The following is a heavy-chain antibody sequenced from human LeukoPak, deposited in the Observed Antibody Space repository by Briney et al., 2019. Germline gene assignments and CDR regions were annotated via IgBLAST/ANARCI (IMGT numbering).Heavy chain of an antibody. CDR3: ARERDYGDYPNWFDP. V-gene: IGHV1-18*01. J-gene: IGHJ5*02. CDR1: SYTFTSYG. D-gene: IGHD4-17*01. Sequence: SVNLSCMASSYTFTSYGISWVRQPPVQWLESKGWISAYNGNTNYAQKLQGRVSMPTDTSTSTAYMELRSLRSDDTAVYYCARERDYGDYPNWFDPWGQGTLVTVSS. CDR2: ISAYNGNT.